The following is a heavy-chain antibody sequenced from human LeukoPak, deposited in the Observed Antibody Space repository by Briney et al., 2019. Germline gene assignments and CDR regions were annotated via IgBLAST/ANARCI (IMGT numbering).Heavy chain of an antibody. CDR1: GFTFSSYG. CDR3: ARDPNVVIVSASCFDY. V-gene: IGHV3-30*02. J-gene: IGHJ4*02. Sequence: PGGSLRLSCAASGFTFSSYGMHWVRQAPGKGLEWVAFIRYDGSNKYYADSVKGRFTISRDNSKNSVYLQMNSLRAEDTAVYYCARDPNVVIVSASCFDYWGQGTLVTVSS. D-gene: IGHD2-15*01. CDR2: IRYDGSNK.